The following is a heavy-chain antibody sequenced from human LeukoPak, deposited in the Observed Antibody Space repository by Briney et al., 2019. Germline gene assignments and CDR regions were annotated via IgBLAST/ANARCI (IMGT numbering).Heavy chain of an antibody. Sequence: GGSLRLSCAASGFTFRHSWLSWIRQTPGKGLEWVANIHPDSSDKYYVDSMEGRFTISRDNAKNSLYLQMNSLRAEDTAVYYCARARNVLRYFDWLSLYFDYWGQGTLVTVSS. J-gene: IGHJ4*02. D-gene: IGHD3-9*01. V-gene: IGHV3-7*03. CDR2: IHPDSSDK. CDR1: GFTFRHSW. CDR3: ARARNVLRYFDWLSLYFDY.